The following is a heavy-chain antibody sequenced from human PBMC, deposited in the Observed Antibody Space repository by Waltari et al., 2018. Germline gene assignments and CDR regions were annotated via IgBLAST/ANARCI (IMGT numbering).Heavy chain of an antibody. V-gene: IGHV3-7*04. CDR3: ARGGYDSSWYWRD. J-gene: IGHJ4*02. CDR1: GFTFSSQW. CDR2: IRRDGSEK. D-gene: IGHD6-13*01. Sequence: EVQLVESGGGLVQPGGSLRLSCAASGFTFSSQWMTWVRQAPGKGLEWVAKIRRDGSEKYHGDSVKGRFTISRDNAKNSLYLQMESLRGEDTAVYYCARGGYDSSWYWRDWGQGTLVTVSS.